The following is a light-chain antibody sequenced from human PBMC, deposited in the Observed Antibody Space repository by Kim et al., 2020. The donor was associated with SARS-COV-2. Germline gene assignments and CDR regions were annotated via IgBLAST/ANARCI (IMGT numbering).Light chain of an antibody. CDR3: QQYNSTHPGS. V-gene: IGKV4-1*01. CDR1: QSVLYSSNNKNY. CDR2: WAS. J-gene: IGKJ2*03. Sequence: DIVMTQSPDSLVVSLGERATINCKSSQSVLYSSNNKNYLAWYQQKPGQPPKLLIYWASTRESGVPDRFSGSGSGTDFTLTISSLQAEDVEVYFCQQYNSTHPGSFGDGTKLEI.